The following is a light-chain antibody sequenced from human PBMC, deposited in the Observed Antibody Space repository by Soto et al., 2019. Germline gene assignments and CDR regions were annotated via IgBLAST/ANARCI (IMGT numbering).Light chain of an antibody. Sequence: QSVLTQPPSVSAAPGQKVTISCSGSSSNIGNNYVSWYQQLPGTAPKLLIYDNNKRPSGIPDRFSGSKSRTSATLGITGLQTGDEADYYCGTWDSSLSVGVFGGGTKLTVL. CDR2: DNN. V-gene: IGLV1-51*01. J-gene: IGLJ2*01. CDR1: SSNIGNNY. CDR3: GTWDSSLSVGV.